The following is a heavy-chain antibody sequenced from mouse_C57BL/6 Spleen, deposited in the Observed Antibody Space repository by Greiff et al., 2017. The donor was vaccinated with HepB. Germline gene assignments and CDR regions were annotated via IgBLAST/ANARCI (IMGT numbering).Heavy chain of an antibody. Sequence: QVQLQQSGAELVRPGASVTLSCKASGYTFTDYEMHWVKQTPVHGLEWIGAIDPETGGTAYNQKFKGKAILTADKSPSTAYMELRSLTSEDSAVYYCTPLLWLRRDYFDYWGQGTTLTVSS. D-gene: IGHD2-2*01. CDR1: GYTFTDYE. J-gene: IGHJ2*01. CDR3: TPLLWLRRDYFDY. CDR2: IDPETGGT. V-gene: IGHV1-15*01.